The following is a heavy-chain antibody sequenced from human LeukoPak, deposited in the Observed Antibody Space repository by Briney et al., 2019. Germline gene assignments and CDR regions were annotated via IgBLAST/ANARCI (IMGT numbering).Heavy chain of an antibody. V-gene: IGHV3-21*01. D-gene: IGHD3-22*01. CDR2: ISSSSSYI. J-gene: IGHJ3*02. CDR3: ARDLYYYDSSGYYSGSHDAFDI. Sequence: GGPLRLSCAASGFTFSSYSMNWVRQAPGKGLEWVSSISSSSSYIYYADSVKGRFTISRDNAKNSLYLQMNSLRAEDTAVYYCARDLYYYDSSGYYSGSHDAFDIWGQGTMVTVSS. CDR1: GFTFSSYS.